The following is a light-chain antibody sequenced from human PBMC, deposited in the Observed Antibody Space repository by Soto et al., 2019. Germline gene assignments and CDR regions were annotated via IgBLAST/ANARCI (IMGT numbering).Light chain of an antibody. CDR1: QSVSSSA. CDR3: QYYGTSPQT. CDR2: GAS. V-gene: IGKV3-20*01. J-gene: IGKJ1*01. Sequence: EIVLTQSPGTLSLTPGERATLSGRASQSVSSSALAWYQQKPGQAPRRLIYGASSRATGIPDRFSGSGSGTDFTLTISGLEPEDFAVYYCQYYGTSPQTFGQGTKVDI.